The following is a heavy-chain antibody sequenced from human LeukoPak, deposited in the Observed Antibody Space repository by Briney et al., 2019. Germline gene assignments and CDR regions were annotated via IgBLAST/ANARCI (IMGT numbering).Heavy chain of an antibody. Sequence: GGSLRLSCAASGFTFSSYAMSWVRQAPGKGLEWVSVISGSGGSTHYAGSVKGRFTISRDNSENTLYLQMDSLRADDTAVHYCAKGTLSVARRFDYWGQGTLVTVSS. D-gene: IGHD5-12*01. CDR2: ISGSGGST. CDR1: GFTFSSYA. CDR3: AKGTLSVARRFDY. J-gene: IGHJ4*02. V-gene: IGHV3-23*01.